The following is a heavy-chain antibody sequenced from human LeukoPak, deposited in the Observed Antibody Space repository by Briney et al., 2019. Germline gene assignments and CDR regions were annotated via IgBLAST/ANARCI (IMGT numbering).Heavy chain of an antibody. D-gene: IGHD1-26*01. Sequence: GESLKISCKGSGYSFTNYWIVWVRQMPGKGLEWMGIIYPGDSDTRYSPSFQGQVTISADKSISTACLQWSSLKASDTAMYCCVRLGLGQFDYWGQGTLVTVSS. CDR2: IYPGDSDT. J-gene: IGHJ4*02. CDR1: GYSFTNYW. V-gene: IGHV5-51*01. CDR3: VRLGLGQFDY.